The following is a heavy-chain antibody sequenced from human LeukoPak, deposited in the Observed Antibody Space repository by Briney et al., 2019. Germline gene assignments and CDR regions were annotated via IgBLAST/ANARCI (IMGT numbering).Heavy chain of an antibody. CDR2: IVYSGST. CDR1: GGSISSYY. CDR3: ARHNSGWKDAFDI. D-gene: IGHD6-19*01. V-gene: IGHV4-59*08. Sequence: SETLSLTCTVSGGSISSYYWSWIRQPPGKGLEWIGYIVYSGSTNYNPSLKSRVTISVDTSKNQFSLNLSSVTAADTAVYYCARHNSGWKDAFDIWGQGTMVTVSS. J-gene: IGHJ3*02.